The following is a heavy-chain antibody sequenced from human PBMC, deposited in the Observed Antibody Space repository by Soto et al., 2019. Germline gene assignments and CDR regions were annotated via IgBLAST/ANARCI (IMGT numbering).Heavy chain of an antibody. V-gene: IGHV4-39*01. Sequence: SETLSLTCTVSGDSISSSSYYWAWTRQPPGKGLEWIGSIYYRGITYYKPSLKSRLSISVDTSKNQFSLKLISVTAADTAVYYCQYYYDRTGYHPGFRGQGTLVTVSS. J-gene: IGHJ4*02. D-gene: IGHD3-22*01. CDR2: IYYRGIT. CDR3: QYYYDRTGYHPGF. CDR1: GDSISSSSYY.